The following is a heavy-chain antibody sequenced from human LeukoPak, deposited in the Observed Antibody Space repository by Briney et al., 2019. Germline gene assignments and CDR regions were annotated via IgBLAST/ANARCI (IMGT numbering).Heavy chain of an antibody. CDR2: INPNSGGT. V-gene: IGHV1-2*02. D-gene: IGHD6-25*01. CDR1: GYTFTGYY. Sequence: ASVKVSCKASGYTFTGYYMHWVRQAPGQGLEWMGWINPNSGGTNYAQKFQGRVTTTRDTSISTAYMELSRLRSDDTAVYYCARGYSSDPNFDYWGQGTLVTVSS. CDR3: ARGYSSDPNFDY. J-gene: IGHJ4*02.